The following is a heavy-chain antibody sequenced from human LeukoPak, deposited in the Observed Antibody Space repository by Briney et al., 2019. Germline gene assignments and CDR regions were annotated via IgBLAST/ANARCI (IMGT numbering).Heavy chain of an antibody. J-gene: IGHJ4*02. D-gene: IGHD5-24*01. CDR2: IYSGGST. Sequence: GGSLRLSCAASGFTVSSNYMSWVRQAPGKGLEWVSVIYSGGSTYYADSVKGRFTISGDNSKNTLYLQMNSLRAEDTAVYYCARHQGDGYNGKSRWGQGTLVTVSS. V-gene: IGHV3-53*01. CDR1: GFTVSSNY. CDR3: ARHQGDGYNGKSR.